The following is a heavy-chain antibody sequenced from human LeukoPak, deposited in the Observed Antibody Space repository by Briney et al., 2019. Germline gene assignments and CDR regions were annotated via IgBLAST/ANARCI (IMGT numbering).Heavy chain of an antibody. CDR1: GYTFTSYA. CDR3: ARGVRIAVAGTLGYWFDP. J-gene: IGHJ5*02. CDR2: INAGNGNT. V-gene: IGHV1-3*01. D-gene: IGHD6-19*01. Sequence: ASVKVSCKASGYTFTSYAMHWVRQAPGQRLEWMGWINAGNGNTKYSQKFQGRVTMTRNTSISTAYMELSSLRSEDTAAYYCARGVRIAVAGTLGYWFDPWGQGTLVTVSS.